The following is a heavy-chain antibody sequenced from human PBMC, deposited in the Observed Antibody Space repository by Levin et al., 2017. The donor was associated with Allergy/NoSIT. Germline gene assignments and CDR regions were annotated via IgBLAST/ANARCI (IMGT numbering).Heavy chain of an antibody. CDR2: IYYSGST. CDR1: GGSIRSSSYY. V-gene: IGHV4-39*07. CDR3: AREDSSGSYFDY. J-gene: IGHJ4*02. Sequence: SQTLSLTCTVSGGSIRSSSYYWGWIRQPPGKGLEWIGSIYYSGSTYYNPSLKSRVTISVDTSKNQFSLKLSSVTAADTAVYYCAREDSSGSYFDYWGQGTLVTVSS. D-gene: IGHD3-22*01.